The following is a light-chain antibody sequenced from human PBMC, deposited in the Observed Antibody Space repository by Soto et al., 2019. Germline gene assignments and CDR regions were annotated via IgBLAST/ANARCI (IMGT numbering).Light chain of an antibody. CDR2: DLS. J-gene: IGLJ2*01. CDR3: SSYTGSSTLV. CDR1: SSDAGGYNY. V-gene: IGLV2-14*01. Sequence: QSALTQPASVSGSPGQSITISCTGTSSDAGGYNYVSWYQQYPGKAPKLMIYDLSNRPSGVSNRFSGSKSGNTASLTISGLQAEDEADYYCSSYTGSSTLVFGGGTKLTVL.